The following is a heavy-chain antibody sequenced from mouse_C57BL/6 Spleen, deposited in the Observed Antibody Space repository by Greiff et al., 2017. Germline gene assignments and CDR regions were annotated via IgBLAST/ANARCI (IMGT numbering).Heavy chain of an antibody. D-gene: IGHD1-1*01. CDR2: IYPGDGDT. CDR3: ARDLFLPDGFAY. V-gene: IGHV1-82*01. J-gene: IGHJ3*01. Sequence: VQLQQSGPELVKPGASVKISCKASGYAFSSSWMNWVKQRPGKGLEWIGRIYPGDGDTNNNGKFKGKATLTADKSSSTAYMQLSSLTSEDSAVYFCARDLFLPDGFAYWGQGTLVTVSA. CDR1: GYAFSSSW.